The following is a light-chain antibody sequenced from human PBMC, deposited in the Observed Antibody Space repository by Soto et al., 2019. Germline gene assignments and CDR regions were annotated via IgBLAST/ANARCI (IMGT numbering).Light chain of an antibody. Sequence: QSVLTQPPSVSAAPGQKVTVSCSGSRSNIGNNYVSWYQQLPGTAPKLLIYANNKRPSGIPDRFSGSKSGTSATLGITGLQTGDEADYYCATWDSSLSAWVFGGGTKVTVL. CDR2: ANN. V-gene: IGLV1-51*01. CDR3: ATWDSSLSAWV. CDR1: RSNIGNNY. J-gene: IGLJ3*02.